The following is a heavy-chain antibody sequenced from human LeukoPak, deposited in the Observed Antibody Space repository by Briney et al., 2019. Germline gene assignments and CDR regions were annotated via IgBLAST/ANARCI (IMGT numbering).Heavy chain of an antibody. CDR1: GGSFSSYY. D-gene: IGHD6-13*01. CDR2: INHSGST. Sequence: SETLSLTCAVSGGSFSSYYWNWIRQPPGKGLEWIGEINHSGSTNYNPSLRSRVTISVDTSKTQFSLKLSSVTAADADVYYCASTTAAAGNLDEYWGRGKLVPVSS. V-gene: IGHV4-34*01. J-gene: IGHJ4*02. CDR3: ASTTAAAGNLDEY.